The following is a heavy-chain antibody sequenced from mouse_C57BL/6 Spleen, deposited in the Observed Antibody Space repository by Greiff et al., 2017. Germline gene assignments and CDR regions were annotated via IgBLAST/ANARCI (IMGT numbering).Heavy chain of an antibody. CDR3: ARDYYGSRYWYFDV. V-gene: IGHV5-16*01. J-gene: IGHJ1*03. CDR1: GFTFSDYY. CDR2: INYDGSSP. D-gene: IGHD1-1*01. Sequence: EVKVVESEGGLVQPGSSMKLSCTASGFTFSDYYMAWVRQVPEKGLEWVANINYDGSSPYYLDSLKSRFIISRDNAKNILYLQMSSLQSEDTATYYCARDYYGSRYWYFDVWGTGTTVTVSS.